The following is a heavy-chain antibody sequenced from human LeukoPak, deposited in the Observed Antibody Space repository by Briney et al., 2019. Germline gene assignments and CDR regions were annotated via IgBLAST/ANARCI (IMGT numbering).Heavy chain of an antibody. D-gene: IGHD3-3*01. Sequence: SETLSLTCTVSGGSISGYYWSWIRQPAGKGLEWIGRIYSSGSTNYNPSLKSRVTISVDTSKNQFSLKLSSVTAADTAVYYCARVQVFGVVIIDPWGQGTLVTVSS. CDR2: IYSSGST. CDR3: ARVQVFGVVIIDP. J-gene: IGHJ5*02. V-gene: IGHV4-4*07. CDR1: GGSISGYY.